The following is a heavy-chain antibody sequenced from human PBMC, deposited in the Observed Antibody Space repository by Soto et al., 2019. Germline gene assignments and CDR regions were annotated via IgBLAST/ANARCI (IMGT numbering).Heavy chain of an antibody. V-gene: IGHV4-59*05. CDR2: IYYSGST. D-gene: IGHD3-10*01. CDR3: ARHGSGSYYNHWFDP. CDR1: GGSISSYY. J-gene: IGHJ5*02. Sequence: PSETLSLTCTVSGGSISSYYWSWIRQPPGKGLEWIGSIYYSGSTYYNPSLKSRVTISVDTSKNQFSLKLSSVTAADTADTAVYYCARHGSGSYYNHWFDPWGQGTLVTVSS.